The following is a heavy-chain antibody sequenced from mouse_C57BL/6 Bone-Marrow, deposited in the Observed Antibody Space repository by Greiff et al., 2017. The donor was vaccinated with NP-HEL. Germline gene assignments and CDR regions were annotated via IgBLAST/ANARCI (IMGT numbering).Heavy chain of an antibody. CDR2: INPNNGGT. CDR3: ARESNHWYFDV. Sequence: EVQGVESGPELVKPGASVKIPCKASGYTFTDYNMDWVKQSHGKSLEWIGDINPNNGGTIYNQKFKGKATLTVDKSSSTAYMELRSLTSEDTAVYYCARESNHWYFDVWGTGTTVTVSS. D-gene: IGHD2-5*01. CDR1: GYTFTDYN. J-gene: IGHJ1*03. V-gene: IGHV1-18*01.